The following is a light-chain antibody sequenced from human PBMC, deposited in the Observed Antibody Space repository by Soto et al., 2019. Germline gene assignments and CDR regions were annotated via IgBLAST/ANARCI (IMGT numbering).Light chain of an antibody. J-gene: IGKJ4*01. V-gene: IGKV3-11*01. CDR2: DAS. CDR1: QSVSSY. CDR3: QQRSNWPPLP. Sequence: EIVLTQSPATLSLSPGERATLSCRASQSVSSYLAWYQQKPGQAHRLLIYDASNRATGIPARFSGSGSGTDFTLTISSLEPEDFAVYYCQQRSNWPPLPFGGGTKVEIK.